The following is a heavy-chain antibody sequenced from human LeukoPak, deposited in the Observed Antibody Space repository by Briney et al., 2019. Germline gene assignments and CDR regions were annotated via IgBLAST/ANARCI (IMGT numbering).Heavy chain of an antibody. CDR2: MNPNSGNT. Sequence: ASVKVSCKASGYTFTSYGISWVRQATGQGLEWMGWMNPNSGNTGYAQKFQGRVTMTRNTSISTACMELSSLRSEDTAVYYCARATVVTAILNWFDPWGQGTLVTVSS. CDR1: GYTFTSYG. CDR3: ARATVVTAILNWFDP. J-gene: IGHJ5*02. D-gene: IGHD2-21*02. V-gene: IGHV1-8*02.